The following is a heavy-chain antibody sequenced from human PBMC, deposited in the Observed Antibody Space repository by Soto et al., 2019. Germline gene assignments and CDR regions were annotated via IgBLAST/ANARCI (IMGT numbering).Heavy chain of an antibody. Sequence: PSETLSLTCTVSSGSIISGDHYWGWIRQPPGKGLEWIGCIYYSGSTFYNPSLKSRVTISVDTSKNQFSLKLSSVTAADTAVYYCARSGDGTSWYYDSSGYYDYWGQGTLVTVSS. J-gene: IGHJ4*02. V-gene: IGHV4-39*01. CDR3: ARSGDGTSWYYDSSGYYDY. CDR2: IYYSGST. D-gene: IGHD3-22*01. CDR1: SGSIISGDHY.